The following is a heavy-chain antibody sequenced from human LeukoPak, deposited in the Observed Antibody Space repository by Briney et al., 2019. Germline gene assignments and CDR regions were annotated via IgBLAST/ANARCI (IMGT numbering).Heavy chain of an antibody. Sequence: GGSLRLSCAASGFTFSGYEMNWVRQAPGKGLEWVSHISNSGVSIHYSDSVKGRFTISRDNAKNSLYLQMNSLRVEDTAVYYCARDGVPGHTAFDYWGQGTLVTVSS. V-gene: IGHV3-48*03. J-gene: IGHJ4*02. D-gene: IGHD1-1*01. CDR1: GFTFSGYE. CDR2: ISNSGVSI. CDR3: ARDGVPGHTAFDY.